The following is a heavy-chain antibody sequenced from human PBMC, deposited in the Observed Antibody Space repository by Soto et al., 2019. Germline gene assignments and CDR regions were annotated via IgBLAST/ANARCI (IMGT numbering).Heavy chain of an antibody. CDR1: CGSYSGYY. V-gene: IGHV4-34*01. CDR3: ATYYDSSGPTFDY. J-gene: IGHJ4*02. Sequence: PSATLSLTCAVYCGSYSGYYWSWIRQPPGKGLEWIGEINHSGSTNYNPSLKSRVTISVDTSKNQFSLKLSSVTAADTAVYYCATYYDSSGPTFDYWGQGALVTVS. CDR2: INHSGST. D-gene: IGHD3-22*01.